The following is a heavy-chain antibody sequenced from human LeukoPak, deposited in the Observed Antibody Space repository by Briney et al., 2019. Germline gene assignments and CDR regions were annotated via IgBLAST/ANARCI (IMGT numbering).Heavy chain of an antibody. V-gene: IGHV3-9*01. J-gene: IGHJ4*02. CDR3: AKGYCSSISCHADY. CDR2: ISWNRGSI. Sequence: SLRLSCAASGFTFDDYAMHWVRQAPGKGLEWVSGISWNRGSIGYADSVEGRFTISRDNAKMSLYLQMNSLRAEDTALYYCAKGYCSSISCHADYWGQGTLVTASS. CDR1: GFTFDDYA. D-gene: IGHD2-2*01.